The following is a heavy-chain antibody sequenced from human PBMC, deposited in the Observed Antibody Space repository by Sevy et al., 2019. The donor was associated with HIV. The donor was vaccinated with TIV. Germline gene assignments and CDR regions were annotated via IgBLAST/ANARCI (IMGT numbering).Heavy chain of an antibody. CDR2: IVPVFGTS. J-gene: IGHJ5*02. CDR3: TSGADCSNGVCFPRGFDP. V-gene: IGHV1-69*13. Sequence: ASVKVSCKASGGTLTNYAISWVRQAPGQGLEWMGEIVPVFGTSHHARSFQGRVTITADESTSTAYMELRSLRSEDTAVYYCTSGADCSNGVCFPRGFDPWGQGTLVTVS. CDR1: GGTLTNYA. D-gene: IGHD2-8*01.